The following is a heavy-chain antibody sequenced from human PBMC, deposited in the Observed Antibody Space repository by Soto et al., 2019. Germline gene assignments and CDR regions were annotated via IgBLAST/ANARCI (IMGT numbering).Heavy chain of an antibody. CDR3: SREGDIVGVDAFDV. V-gene: IGHV1-18*04. CDR2: ISGYNGNT. Sequence: QVQVVQSGAEVKKPGASVKVSCETSGYTFTNYGVDWVRQAPGQGLEWMGWISGYNGNTKYAQKFQGRVTMTTDKSTSTAYMELRSLRSDDTAVYYCSREGDIVGVDAFDVWGQGTMVTVSS. J-gene: IGHJ3*01. CDR1: GYTFTNYG. D-gene: IGHD2-15*01.